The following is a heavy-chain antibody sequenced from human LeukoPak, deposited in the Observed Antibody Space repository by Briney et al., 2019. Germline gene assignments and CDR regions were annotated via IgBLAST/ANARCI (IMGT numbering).Heavy chain of an antibody. CDR1: GGSISSGGYY. CDR2: IYYSGST. D-gene: IGHD3-10*01. CDR3: ARDKRGVWGVMRYYFDY. J-gene: IGHJ4*02. V-gene: IGHV4-31*03. Sequence: PSETLSLTCTVSGGSISSGGYYWSWIRQHSGKGLEWIGYIYYSGSTYYNPSLKSRVTISVDTSKNQFSLKLSSVTAADTAVYYCARDKRGVWGVMRYYFDYWGQGTLVTVSS.